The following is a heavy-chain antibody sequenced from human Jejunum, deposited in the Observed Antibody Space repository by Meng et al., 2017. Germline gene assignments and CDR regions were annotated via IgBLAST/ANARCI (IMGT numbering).Heavy chain of an antibody. CDR1: VRSFGSGGYY. CDR3: ASSIAAAVGYYFDY. Sequence: QLAGSGPALVDPSPPRPPPCTVSVRSFGSGGYYWSLLHQHPGKGLEWIGYILYSGSPHYNPSLKSRVSISVDTSKNQFSLKLSSVTAADTAVYYCASSIAAAVGYYFDYWGQGTLVTVSS. J-gene: IGHJ4*02. CDR2: ILYSGSP. D-gene: IGHD6-13*01. V-gene: IGHV4-31*03.